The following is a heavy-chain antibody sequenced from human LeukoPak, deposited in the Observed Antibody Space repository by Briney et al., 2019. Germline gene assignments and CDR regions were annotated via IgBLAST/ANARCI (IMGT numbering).Heavy chain of an antibody. CDR3: AREGPMITFGGVIVILDP. V-gene: IGHV1-18*01. Sequence: VASVTVSCKASGYTFTSYGINWVRQAPGQGLEWMGWISGYNGNTNYAQKLQGRVTMTTDTSTSTAYMELRSLRSDDTAVYYCAREGPMITFGGVIVILDPWGQGTLVTVSS. D-gene: IGHD3-16*02. J-gene: IGHJ5*02. CDR2: ISGYNGNT. CDR1: GYTFTSYG.